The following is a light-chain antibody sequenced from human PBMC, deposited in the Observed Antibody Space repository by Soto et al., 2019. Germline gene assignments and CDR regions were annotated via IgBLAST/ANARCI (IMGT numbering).Light chain of an antibody. CDR2: KAT. V-gene: IGKV1-5*03. CDR1: QSIGSG. J-gene: IGKJ2*01. Sequence: TQSPATLSLSPGERATLSCRASQSIGSGLAWYQQKPGKAPKLLIYKATNLQTGVPSRFSGSGSGTDFSLTISSLQPVDSATYYCQQYTDFQYTFGQGTKVDI. CDR3: QQYTDFQYT.